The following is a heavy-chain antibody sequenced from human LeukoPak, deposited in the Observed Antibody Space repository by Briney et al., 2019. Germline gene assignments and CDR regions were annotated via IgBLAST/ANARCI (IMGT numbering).Heavy chain of an antibody. D-gene: IGHD3-9*01. V-gene: IGHV3-30*18. CDR3: AKSDEKTLLTGYFWDAFDI. Sequence: GGSLRLSCAASGFSFSNYGMHWVRQAPGKGPEWLAVISNDGRNKYYRDSVQGRFTISRDNSEDTLYLQMNSLTVDDTAMYYCAKSDEKTLLTGYFWDAFDIWGQGTMVTVSS. CDR1: GFSFSNYG. J-gene: IGHJ3*02. CDR2: ISNDGRNK.